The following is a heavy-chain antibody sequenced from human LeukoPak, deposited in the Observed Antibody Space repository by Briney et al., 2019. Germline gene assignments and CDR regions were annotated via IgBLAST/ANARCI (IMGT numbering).Heavy chain of an antibody. D-gene: IGHD6-13*01. CDR2: VYYSGST. J-gene: IGHJ4*02. V-gene: IGHV4-59*01. CDR1: GGSIRSYY. Sequence: SSETLSLTCAVSGGSIRSYYWSWIRQPPGKGLEWIGYVYYSGSTNYNPSLKSRVTISVDTSKNQFSLKLLSVTAADTAVYYCARGMQQLYHFDSWGQGTLVTVSS. CDR3: ARGMQQLYHFDS.